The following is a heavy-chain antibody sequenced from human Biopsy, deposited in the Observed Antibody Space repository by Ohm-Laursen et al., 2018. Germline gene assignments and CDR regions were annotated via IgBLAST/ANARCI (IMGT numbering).Heavy chain of an antibody. CDR2: NIPILGTG. J-gene: IGHJ1*01. Sequence: SSVKVSCKAPGGTFSNYGVNWVRQAPGQGLEWLGGNIPILGTGNYVQKFQDRVTVAADTSTSTATMELRSLRSDDTAVYYCAAKLTGYFHHWGQGTLVIVSS. CDR1: GGTFSNYG. CDR3: AAKLTGYFHH. V-gene: IGHV1-69*06. D-gene: IGHD3-9*01.